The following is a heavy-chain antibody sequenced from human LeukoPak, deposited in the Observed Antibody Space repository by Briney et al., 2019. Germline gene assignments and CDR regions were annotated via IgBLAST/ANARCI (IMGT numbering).Heavy chain of an antibody. V-gene: IGHV3-48*01. CDR3: ARVLRGYSYGYDY. D-gene: IGHD5-18*01. Sequence: HPGGSLRLSCAASGFTVSSNYMSWVRQAPGKGLEWVSYISSSSSTIYYADSVKGRFTISRDNAKNSLYLQMNSLRAEDTAVYYCARVLRGYSYGYDYWGQGTLVTVSS. J-gene: IGHJ4*02. CDR1: GFTVSSNY. CDR2: ISSSSSTI.